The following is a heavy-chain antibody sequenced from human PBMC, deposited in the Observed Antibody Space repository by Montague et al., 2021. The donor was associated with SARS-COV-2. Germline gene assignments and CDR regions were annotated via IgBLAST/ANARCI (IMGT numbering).Heavy chain of an antibody. Sequence: SETLSLTCSVSGDSISNYSWSWIRQSPGKGLEWIGYIYYSGSTNYNPSLTSRVTISVDTSKNQVSLKLTSVTAADTAVYYCARFAYRLLFTASYYGMDVWGQGTTVTVSS. CDR3: ARFAYRLLFTASYYGMDV. CDR2: IYYSGST. V-gene: IGHV4-59*08. CDR1: GDSISNYS. J-gene: IGHJ6*02. D-gene: IGHD2-2*01.